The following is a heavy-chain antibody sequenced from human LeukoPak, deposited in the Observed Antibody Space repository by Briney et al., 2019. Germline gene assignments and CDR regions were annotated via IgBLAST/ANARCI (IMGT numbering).Heavy chain of an antibody. J-gene: IGHJ5*02. CDR1: GFTFSSYA. Sequence: QPGGSLRLSCAASGFTFSSYAMSWVRQAPGKGLEWVSAISGSGGSTYYADSVKGRFTISRDNSKNTLYLQMNSLRAEDTAVYYCATPLGQQLVEDWFDPWGKGTLVTVSS. CDR2: ISGSGGST. CDR3: ATPLGQQLVEDWFDP. D-gene: IGHD6-13*01. V-gene: IGHV3-23*01.